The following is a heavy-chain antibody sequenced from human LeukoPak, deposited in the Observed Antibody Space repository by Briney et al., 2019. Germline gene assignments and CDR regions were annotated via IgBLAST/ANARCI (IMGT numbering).Heavy chain of an antibody. D-gene: IGHD5-18*01. CDR2: IKQDGSEE. Sequence: GGSLRLSCAASGFTFSSYWMTWVRQTPGKGLEWVANIKQDGSEEYYVDSVKGRFIISRDNAKNSLNLQMNSLRAEDTALYYCARDSPERGYSYGPLDNYFDYWGQGTLVTVFS. CDR3: ARDSPERGYSYGPLDNYFDY. CDR1: GFTFSSYW. V-gene: IGHV3-7*01. J-gene: IGHJ4*02.